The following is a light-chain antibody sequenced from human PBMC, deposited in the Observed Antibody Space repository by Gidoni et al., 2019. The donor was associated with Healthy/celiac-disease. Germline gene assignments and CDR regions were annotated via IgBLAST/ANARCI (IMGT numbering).Light chain of an antibody. Sequence: DIVMTQSPDSLAVSLGERATINCKSSQSVLYSSNNKNYLAWYQQKPGQPPKLLIYWASTRESGVPDRFSGSGSGTDFTFTISSLQAEDVAVYYCQQYYSTPLTFGQGTRLEIK. CDR1: QSVLYSSNNKNY. CDR2: WAS. V-gene: IGKV4-1*01. J-gene: IGKJ5*01. CDR3: QQYYSTPLT.